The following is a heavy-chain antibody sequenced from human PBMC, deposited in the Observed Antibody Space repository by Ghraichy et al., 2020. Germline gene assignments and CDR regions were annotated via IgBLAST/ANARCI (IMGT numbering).Heavy chain of an antibody. CDR2: IYYSGST. V-gene: IGHV4-39*01. CDR3: ARRGYVGGSYLERFQGRYYFDY. Sequence: SETLSLTCTVSGGSISSRSYYWGWIRQPPGKGLEWIGSIYYSGSTYYNPSLKSRVTISVDTSKNQFSLKLSSVTAADTAVYYCARRGYVGGSYLERFQGRYYFDYWGHGTLVTVSS. D-gene: IGHD1-26*01. CDR1: GGSISSRSYY. J-gene: IGHJ4*01.